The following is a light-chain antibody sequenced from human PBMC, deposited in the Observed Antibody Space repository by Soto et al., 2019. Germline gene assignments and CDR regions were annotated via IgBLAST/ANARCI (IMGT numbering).Light chain of an antibody. J-gene: IGKJ5*01. CDR3: QQYNSCPPIT. V-gene: IGKV3-20*01. Sequence: VETQCPRMLSLPPEERPTLSCRAIQSVTSTYLAWYQQNPGQAPRLLISGASSRATGVPDRFSGSGSGTGFTLTISRLEPEDFAVYYCQQYNSCPPITVAQGTRLEIK. CDR1: QSVTSTY. CDR2: GAS.